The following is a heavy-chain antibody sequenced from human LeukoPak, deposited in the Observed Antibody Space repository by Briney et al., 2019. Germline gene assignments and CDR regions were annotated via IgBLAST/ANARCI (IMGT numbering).Heavy chain of an antibody. V-gene: IGHV3-48*04. D-gene: IGHD1-26*01. J-gene: IGHJ6*02. Sequence: GGSLRLSCAASGFTFSSYSMNWVRQAPGKGLEWVSYISSSSSTIYYADSVKGRFTISRDNAKNSLYLQMNSLRAEDTAVYYCARDGQQHGNYYYYGMDVWGQGTTVTVSS. CDR3: ARDGQQHGNYYYYGMDV. CDR1: GFTFSSYS. CDR2: ISSSSSTI.